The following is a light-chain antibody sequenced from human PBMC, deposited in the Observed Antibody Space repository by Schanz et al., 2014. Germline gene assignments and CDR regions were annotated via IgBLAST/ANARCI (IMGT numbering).Light chain of an antibody. CDR2: GNS. V-gene: IGLV1-40*01. CDR1: SSNIGAGYD. Sequence: QSVLTQPPSVSGAPGQRVTISCTGSSSNIGAGYDVHWYQQLPGTAPKLLIYGNSNRPSGVSNRFSGSKSGNTASLTISGLQAEDEADYYCNSFTSSHTHVFGGGTKLPVL. CDR3: NSFTSSHTHV. J-gene: IGLJ3*02.